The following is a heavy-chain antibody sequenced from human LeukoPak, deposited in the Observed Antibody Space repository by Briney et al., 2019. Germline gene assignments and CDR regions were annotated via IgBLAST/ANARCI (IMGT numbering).Heavy chain of an antibody. CDR1: GGSISSYY. Sequence: ETLSLTCTVSGGSISSYYWSWIRQPPGKGLEWVSVIYSGGSTYYADSVKGRFTISRDNSKNTLYLQMNSLRAEDTAVYYCARANWALDAFDIWGQGTMVTVSS. J-gene: IGHJ3*02. D-gene: IGHD7-27*01. CDR3: ARANWALDAFDI. V-gene: IGHV3-53*01. CDR2: IYSGGST.